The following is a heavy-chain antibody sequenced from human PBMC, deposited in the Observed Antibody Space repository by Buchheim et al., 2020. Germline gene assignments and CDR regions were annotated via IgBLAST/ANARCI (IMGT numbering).Heavy chain of an antibody. J-gene: IGHJ4*02. Sequence: EVQLVESGGGLVQPGGSLRLSCATSGFTFSDHNMDWVRQAPGKGLEWIGHTRSKVNSYTTEYAASVKGRFTISRDDSNNSPYLQMNSLKTEDTAVYYCARDRRSGGFYYFDYWGQGTL. CDR1: GFTFSDHN. CDR3: ARDRRSGGFYYFDY. V-gene: IGHV3-72*01. CDR2: TRSKVNSYTT. D-gene: IGHD2-15*01.